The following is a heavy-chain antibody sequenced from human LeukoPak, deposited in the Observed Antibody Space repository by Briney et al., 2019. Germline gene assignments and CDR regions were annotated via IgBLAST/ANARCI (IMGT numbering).Heavy chain of an antibody. D-gene: IGHD3-10*01. CDR1: GGSVSSGSYY. CDR2: IYYSGST. Sequence: SETLSLTCTVSGGSVSSGSYYWSWIRQPPGKGLEWIGYIYYSGSTNYNPSLKSRVTISVDTSKNQFSLKLSSVTAADTAVYYCARDQMASGDSLLWFGELSKSYYYGMDVWGQGTTVTVSS. CDR3: ARDQMASGDSLLWFGELSKSYYYGMDV. V-gene: IGHV4-61*01. J-gene: IGHJ6*02.